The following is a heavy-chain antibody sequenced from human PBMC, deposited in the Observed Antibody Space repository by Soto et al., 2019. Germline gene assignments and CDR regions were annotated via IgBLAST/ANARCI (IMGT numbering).Heavy chain of an antibody. Sequence: QVQLVQSGAEVKKPGASVKVSCKASANTFINSDINWVRQAPGQGLEWMGWISTYNAYTNYAQKLQGRLTMTTDTSTSTAYMELRSLRSDDTAVYYCATSPYHGFAYWGQGTLVTVSS. CDR1: ANTFINSD. CDR3: ATSPYHGFAY. V-gene: IGHV1-18*01. CDR2: ISTYNAYT. J-gene: IGHJ4*02.